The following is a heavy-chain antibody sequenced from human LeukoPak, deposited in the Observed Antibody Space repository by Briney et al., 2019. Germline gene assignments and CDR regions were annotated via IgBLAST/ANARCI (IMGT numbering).Heavy chain of an antibody. D-gene: IGHD1-7*01. CDR2: ISYSGKT. Sequence: SETLSLTCTVSGGSISSHYWSWIRQPPGKGLEWIGYISYSGKTNYNPSLKSRVTISADTSKNQFSLKVTSVTAADTAVYCCVRVGGTGKSGLEAFDIWGQGTMITISS. J-gene: IGHJ3*02. CDR1: GGSISSHY. CDR3: VRVGGTGKSGLEAFDI. V-gene: IGHV4-59*11.